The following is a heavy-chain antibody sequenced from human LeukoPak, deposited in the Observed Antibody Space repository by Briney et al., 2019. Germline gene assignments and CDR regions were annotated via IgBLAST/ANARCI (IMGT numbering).Heavy chain of an antibody. CDR3: ATSSGYYYLGI. D-gene: IGHD3-22*01. J-gene: IGHJ3*02. CDR2: ISGSGGST. V-gene: IGHV3-23*01. Sequence: GGSLRLSCAASGFTFSSYGMSWVRQAPGKGLEWVSAISGSGGSTYYADSVKGRFTISRDNSKNTLYLQMNSLRAEDTAVYYCATSSGYYYLGIWGQGTMVTVSS. CDR1: GFTFSSYG.